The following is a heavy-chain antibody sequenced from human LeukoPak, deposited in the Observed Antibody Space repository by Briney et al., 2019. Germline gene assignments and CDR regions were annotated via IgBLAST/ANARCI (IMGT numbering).Heavy chain of an antibody. CDR2: IYYSGRT. CDR1: GGSISSDY. V-gene: IGHV4-59*01. J-gene: IGHJ4*02. CDR3: ARGFYSPAH. D-gene: IGHD4-11*01. Sequence: SETLSLTCTVSGGSISSDYWSWIRQPPGKGLEWVGYIYYSGRTFYNPSLKSRVTMSVDTSKNQFSLKLSSVTAADTAIYYCARGFYSPAHWGQGTLVTVSS.